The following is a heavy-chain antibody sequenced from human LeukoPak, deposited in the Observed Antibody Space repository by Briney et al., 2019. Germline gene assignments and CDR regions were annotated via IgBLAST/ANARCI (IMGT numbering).Heavy chain of an antibody. Sequence: ASVKVSCKASGYTFTGYYMHWVRQAAGQGLEWMGWINPNSGGTNYAQKFQGRVTMTRDTSISTAYMELSRLRSDDTAVYYCARQQLYSSPGGRRQLDYWGQGTLVTVSS. V-gene: IGHV1-2*02. CDR2: INPNSGGT. J-gene: IGHJ4*02. D-gene: IGHD5-18*01. CDR1: GYTFTGYY. CDR3: ARQQLYSSPGGRRQLDY.